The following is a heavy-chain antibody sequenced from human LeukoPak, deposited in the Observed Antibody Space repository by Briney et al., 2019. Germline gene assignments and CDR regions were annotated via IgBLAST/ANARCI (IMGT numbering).Heavy chain of an antibody. J-gene: IGHJ6*03. CDR3: ARVATNYYYYYYMDV. D-gene: IGHD5-12*01. CDR1: GGSISSYY. V-gene: IGHV4-59*01. CDR2: IYYSGST. Sequence: SETLSLTCTVSGGSISSYYWSWIRQPAGKGLEWIGYIYYSGSTNYNPSLKSRVTISVDTSKNQFSLKLSSVTAADTAVYYCARVATNYYYYYYMDVWGKGTTVTISS.